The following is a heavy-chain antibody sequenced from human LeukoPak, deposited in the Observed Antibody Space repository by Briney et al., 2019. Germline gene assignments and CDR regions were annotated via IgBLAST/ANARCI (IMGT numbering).Heavy chain of an antibody. Sequence: SETLSLTCAVYGGSFSGYYWSWIRQPPGKGLEWIGEINHSGSTNYNPSLKSRVTISIDTSKNQFSLELSSVTAADTAVYYCARGYSYGYWPALGYWGQGTLVTVSS. D-gene: IGHD5-18*01. J-gene: IGHJ4*02. CDR3: ARGYSYGYWPALGY. V-gene: IGHV4-34*01. CDR1: GGSFSGYY. CDR2: INHSGST.